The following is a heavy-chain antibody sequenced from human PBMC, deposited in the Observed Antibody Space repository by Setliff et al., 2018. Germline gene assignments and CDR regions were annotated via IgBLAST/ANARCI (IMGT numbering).Heavy chain of an antibody. CDR3: ARVPRLEWLLPTFDA. CDR2: ISGYNGNT. Sequence: SVKVSCKTSGYTFINYGLSWMRQAPGQGLEWMGWISGYNGNTDYAQNLQGRVTMTIDTSASTAYMELRSLRSDDTAVYYCARVPRLEWLLPTFDAWGQGTRVTVSS. V-gene: IGHV1-18*01. CDR1: GYTFINYG. J-gene: IGHJ4*02. D-gene: IGHD3-3*01.